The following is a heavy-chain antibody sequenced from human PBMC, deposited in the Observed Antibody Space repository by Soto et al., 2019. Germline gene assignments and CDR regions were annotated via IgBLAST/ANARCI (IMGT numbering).Heavy chain of an antibody. J-gene: IGHJ4*02. D-gene: IGHD6-19*01. Sequence: QVQLVQSGAEEKKPGASVKVSCKACGYTFTGYAMHWVRQAPGQRLEWMGWINAGNGNTKYSQKFQGRVTITRDTSASAAYMELSSLSSEDTAVYYCARAVAVPADFDYWGQGTLVTVSS. CDR2: INAGNGNT. CDR1: GYTFTGYA. CDR3: ARAVAVPADFDY. V-gene: IGHV1-3*05.